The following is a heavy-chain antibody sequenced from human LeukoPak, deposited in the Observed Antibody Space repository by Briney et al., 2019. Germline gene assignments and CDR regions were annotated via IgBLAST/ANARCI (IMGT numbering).Heavy chain of an antibody. J-gene: IGHJ5*02. Sequence: SETLSLTCTVSGGSISSYYWSWIRQHPGKGLEWIGYIYYSGSTNYNPSLKSRVTISVDTSKNQFSLKLSSVTAADTAVYYCASFQYSYGESWFDPWGQGTRVTVSS. CDR3: ASFQYSYGESWFDP. CDR1: GGSISSYY. D-gene: IGHD5-18*01. CDR2: IYYSGST. V-gene: IGHV4-59*01.